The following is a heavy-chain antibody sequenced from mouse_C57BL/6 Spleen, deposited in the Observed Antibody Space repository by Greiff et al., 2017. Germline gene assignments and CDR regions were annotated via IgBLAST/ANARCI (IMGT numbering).Heavy chain of an antibody. Sequence: QVQLQQSGAELARPGASVKMSCKASGYTFTSYTMHWVKQRPGQGLEWIGYINPSSGYTKYNQKFKDKATLTADKSSSTAYMQLSSLTSEDSAVXYCARDDSKGFAYWGQGTLVTVSA. D-gene: IGHD2-5*01. CDR3: ARDDSKGFAY. V-gene: IGHV1-4*01. J-gene: IGHJ3*01. CDR1: GYTFTSYT. CDR2: INPSSGYT.